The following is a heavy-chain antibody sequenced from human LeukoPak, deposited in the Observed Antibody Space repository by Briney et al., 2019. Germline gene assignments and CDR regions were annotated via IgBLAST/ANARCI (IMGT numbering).Heavy chain of an antibody. V-gene: IGHV3-53*01. J-gene: IGHJ4*02. CDR1: GFNVSSSY. CDR3: ARGGYSYGLTY. CDR2: IYSGGST. Sequence: GGSLRLSCAASGFNVSSSYMSWVRQAPGKGLEWVSVIYSGGSTYYADPVKGRFIISRDNSKSMLYLQTNSLRAEDTAVYYCARGGYSYGLTYWGQGTLVTVSS. D-gene: IGHD5-18*01.